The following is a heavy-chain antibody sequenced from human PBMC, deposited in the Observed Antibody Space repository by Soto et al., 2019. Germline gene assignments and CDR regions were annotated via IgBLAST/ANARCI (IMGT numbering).Heavy chain of an antibody. CDR1: GFTFSDYC. CDR3: ASCMDTAMAPDY. J-gene: IGHJ4*02. V-gene: IGHV3-11*06. Sequence: GGSLRLSCAASGFTFSDYCMSWIRQAPGKGLEWVSYISSSSSYTNYADSVKGRFTISRDNAKNSLYLQMNSLRAEDTAVYYCASCMDTAMAPDYWGQGTLVTVSS. D-gene: IGHD5-18*01. CDR2: ISSSSSYT.